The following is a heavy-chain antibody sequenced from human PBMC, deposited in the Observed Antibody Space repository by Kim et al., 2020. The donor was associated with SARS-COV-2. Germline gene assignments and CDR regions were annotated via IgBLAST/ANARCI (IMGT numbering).Heavy chain of an antibody. Sequence: GGSLRLSCAASGFTFDDYAMHWVRQAPGKGLEWVSGISWDSGSIGYADSVKGRFTISRDNAKNSLYLQMNSLRAEDTALYYCAKDVSGPGPEYFQHWGQGTLVTVSS. D-gene: IGHD2-8*02. J-gene: IGHJ1*01. CDR3: AKDVSGPGPEYFQH. V-gene: IGHV3-9*01. CDR1: GFTFDDYA. CDR2: ISWDSGSI.